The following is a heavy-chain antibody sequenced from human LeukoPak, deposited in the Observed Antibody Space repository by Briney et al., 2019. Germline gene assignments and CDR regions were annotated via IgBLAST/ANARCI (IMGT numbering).Heavy chain of an antibody. Sequence: QPGRSLRLSCAASGFTFSSYGMHWVRQAPGKGLEWVAVISYDGSNKYYADSVKGRFTISRDNSKNTLYLQMNNLRAEDTAVYYCAKEYYYDSVLDYWGQGTLVTVSS. V-gene: IGHV3-30*18. CDR2: ISYDGSNK. CDR1: GFTFSSYG. J-gene: IGHJ4*02. D-gene: IGHD3-22*01. CDR3: AKEYYYDSVLDY.